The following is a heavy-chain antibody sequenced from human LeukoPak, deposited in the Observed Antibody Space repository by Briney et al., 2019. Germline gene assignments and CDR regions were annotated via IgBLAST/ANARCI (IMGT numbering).Heavy chain of an antibody. Sequence: PSETLSLTCTVSGGSISSSSYYWGWIRQPPGKGLEWIGEINHSGSTNYNPSLKSRVTISVDTSKNQFSLKLSSVTAADTAVYYCARGGIGSGWYCDYWGQGTLVTVSS. V-gene: IGHV4-39*07. CDR2: INHSGST. J-gene: IGHJ4*02. CDR3: ARGGIGSGWYCDY. D-gene: IGHD6-19*01. CDR1: GGSISSSSYY.